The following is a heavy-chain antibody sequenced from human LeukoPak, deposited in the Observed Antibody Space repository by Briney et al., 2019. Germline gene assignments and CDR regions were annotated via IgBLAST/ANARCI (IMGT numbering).Heavy chain of an antibody. D-gene: IGHD6-19*01. Sequence: SETLSLTCTVSGGSNSSSSYYWGWIRQPPGKGLEWIGSIYYSGSTYYNPPLKSRVTISVDTSKNQFSLKLSSVTAADTAVYYCARQGWSYELDYWGQGTLVTVSS. V-gene: IGHV4-39*01. J-gene: IGHJ4*02. CDR2: IYYSGST. CDR1: GGSNSSSSYY. CDR3: ARQGWSYELDY.